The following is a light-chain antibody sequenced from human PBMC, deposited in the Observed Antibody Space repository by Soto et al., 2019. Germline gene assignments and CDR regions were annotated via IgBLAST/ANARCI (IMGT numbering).Light chain of an antibody. CDR2: GAS. J-gene: IGKJ4*01. V-gene: IGKV3-15*01. CDR3: QHYNNWLGT. Sequence: EIVMTQSPATLSVSRGERATLSCRANQAISSNLAWYQQKPGHAPRLLIYGASTRATGIPDRFSGSGSGTEFTLTISSLQSEDFAVYYCQHYNNWLGTFGGGTKVDIK. CDR1: QAISSN.